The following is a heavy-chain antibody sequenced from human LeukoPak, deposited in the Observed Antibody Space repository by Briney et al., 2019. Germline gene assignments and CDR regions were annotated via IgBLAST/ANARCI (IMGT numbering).Heavy chain of an antibody. Sequence: GASLKISCQVSGYIFTTYWITWVRQLPGKGLEWMGRIDPSTSYTNNSPSFQGHITITADKSINTAYLQWSSLKASDTAMYYCARLQDFWGQGTLVTVSS. V-gene: IGHV5-10-1*01. CDR2: IDPSTSYT. D-gene: IGHD4-11*01. CDR3: ARLQDF. CDR1: GYIFTTYW. J-gene: IGHJ4*02.